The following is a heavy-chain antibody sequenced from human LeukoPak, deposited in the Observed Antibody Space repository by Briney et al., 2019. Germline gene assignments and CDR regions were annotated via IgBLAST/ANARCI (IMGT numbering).Heavy chain of an antibody. V-gene: IGHV3-9*01. D-gene: IGHD5-18*01. CDR3: AKGIQLWLDDPGDY. J-gene: IGHJ4*02. Sequence: SXXASGXTFDEYAMHWVRQAPGKXXXXXAGISWNSGSIGYADSVKGRFTISRDNAKNSLYLQMNSLRAEDTALYYCAKGIQLWLDDPGDYWGQGTLVTVSS. CDR2: ISWNSGSI. CDR1: GXTFDEYA.